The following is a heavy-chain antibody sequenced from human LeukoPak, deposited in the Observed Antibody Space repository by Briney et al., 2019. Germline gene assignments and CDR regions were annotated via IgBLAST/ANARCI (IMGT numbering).Heavy chain of an antibody. Sequence: GGSLRLSCAASGFTFSSYAMHWVRQAPGKGLEWVAVISYDGSNKYYADSVKGRFTISRDNSKNTLYLQMNSLRAEDTAVYYCAGDRQYCSSVSCYPDYFDYWGQGTLVTVSS. CDR3: AGDRQYCSSVSCYPDYFDY. CDR1: GFTFSSYA. J-gene: IGHJ4*02. V-gene: IGHV3-30*04. D-gene: IGHD2-2*01. CDR2: ISYDGSNK.